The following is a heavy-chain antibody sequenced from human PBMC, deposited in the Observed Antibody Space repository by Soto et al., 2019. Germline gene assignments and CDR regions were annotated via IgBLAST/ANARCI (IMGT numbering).Heavy chain of an antibody. Sequence: SETLSLTCTVSGGSISSSSYYWGWIRQPPGKGLEWIGSIYYSGSTYYNPSLKSRVTISVDTSKNQFSLKLSSVTAADTAVYYCASPYSYGYSHFDYWGQGTLVTVSS. CDR1: GGSISSSSYY. CDR3: ASPYSYGYSHFDY. D-gene: IGHD5-18*01. J-gene: IGHJ4*02. CDR2: IYYSGST. V-gene: IGHV4-39*01.